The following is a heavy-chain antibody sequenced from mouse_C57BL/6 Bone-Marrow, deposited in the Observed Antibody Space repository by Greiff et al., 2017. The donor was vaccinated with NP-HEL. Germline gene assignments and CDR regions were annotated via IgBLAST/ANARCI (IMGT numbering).Heavy chain of an antibody. J-gene: IGHJ3*01. Sequence: VQLQQSGPGLVKPSQSLSLTCSVTGYSITSGYYWNLIRQFPGNKLEWMGYISYDGSNNYNPSLKNRISLTCDTSKNQSFLKLNCVTTEDTAAYYCARGGYYYGSSYGFAYWGQGTLVTVSA. D-gene: IGHD1-1*01. V-gene: IGHV3-6*01. CDR1: GYSITSGYY. CDR2: ISYDGSN. CDR3: ARGGYYYGSSYGFAY.